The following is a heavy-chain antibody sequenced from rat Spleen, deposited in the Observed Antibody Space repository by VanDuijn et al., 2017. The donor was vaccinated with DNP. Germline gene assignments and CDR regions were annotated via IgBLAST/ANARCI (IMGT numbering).Heavy chain of an antibody. D-gene: IGHD1-11*01. CDR2: ISPSGDRT. CDR3: TTFEGRDA. V-gene: IGHV5S10*01. J-gene: IGHJ4*01. CDR1: GFTFSDYN. Sequence: EVQLVESGGGLVQPGRSLKLSCAASGFTFSDYNMAWVRQAPKKGLEWVASISPSGDRTYYRDSVKGRFTISRDDAKSTLYLQMDSLRSEDTATYYCTTFEGRDAWGQGTSVTVSS.